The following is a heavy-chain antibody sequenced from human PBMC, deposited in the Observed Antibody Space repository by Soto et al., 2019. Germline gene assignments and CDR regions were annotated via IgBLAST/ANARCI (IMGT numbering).Heavy chain of an antibody. CDR1: EFTFSNYG. CDR3: ARGDESSGNGMDV. Sequence: QVQLVESGGGVVQPGRSLRLSCAASEFTFSNYGMHWVRQAPGKGLEWVAVILNDGSNRYHADSVKDRFTISRDNSKNTLYLQMNSLRAEDTAVYYCARGDESSGNGMDVWGQGTRVTVS. CDR2: ILNDGSNR. J-gene: IGHJ6*02. D-gene: IGHD3-10*01. V-gene: IGHV3-33*01.